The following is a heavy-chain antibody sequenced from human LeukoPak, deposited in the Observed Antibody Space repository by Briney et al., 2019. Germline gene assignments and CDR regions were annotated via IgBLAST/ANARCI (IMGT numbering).Heavy chain of an antibody. J-gene: IGHJ6*03. CDR1: GFTFSSYA. Sequence: GRSLRLSCAASGFTFSSYAMHWVRQAPGKGLEWVSSISSSSSYIYYADSVKGRFTISRDNAKNSLYLQMNSLRAEDTAVYYCARRKGNYYYYMDVWGKGTTVTVSS. CDR2: ISSSSSYI. V-gene: IGHV3-21*01. CDR3: ARRKGNYYYYMDV.